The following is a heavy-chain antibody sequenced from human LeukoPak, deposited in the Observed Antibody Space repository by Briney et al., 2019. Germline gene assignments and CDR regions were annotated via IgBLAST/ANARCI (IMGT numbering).Heavy chain of an antibody. CDR3: ARGQATVVISHAFDI. CDR2: INPNSGGT. Sequence: ASVKVSCKASGYTFTGYYIHWVRQAPGLGLEWMGWINPNSGGTNYAQKFQGRVTMTRDTSISTAYMELSRLRSDDTAVYYCARGQATVVISHAFDIWGQGTMVTVSS. V-gene: IGHV1-2*02. J-gene: IGHJ3*02. D-gene: IGHD4-23*01. CDR1: GYTFTGYY.